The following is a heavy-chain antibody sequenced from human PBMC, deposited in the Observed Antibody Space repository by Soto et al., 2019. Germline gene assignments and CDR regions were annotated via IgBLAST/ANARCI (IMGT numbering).Heavy chain of an antibody. CDR2: INPNSGGT. V-gene: IGHV1-2*04. D-gene: IGHD2-2*01. Sequence: ASVKVSCKASGYTFTGYYMHWVRQAPGQGLEWMGWINPNSGGTNYAQKFQGWVTMTRDTSISTAYMELSRLRSDDTAVYYCAKGYCSSTSCPQWFDPWGQGTLVTVSS. J-gene: IGHJ5*02. CDR3: AKGYCSSTSCPQWFDP. CDR1: GYTFTGYY.